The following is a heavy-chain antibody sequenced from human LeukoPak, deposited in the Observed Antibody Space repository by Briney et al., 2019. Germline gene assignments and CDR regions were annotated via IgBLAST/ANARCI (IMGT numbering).Heavy chain of an antibody. CDR2: INSDGSST. Sequence: GGSPRLSCAASGFTFSSYWMHWVRQAPGKGLVWVSRINSDGSSTTYADSVKGRFTMSRDNAKNTLYLQMNSLRAEDTAVYYCARGPYCSGGSCYSVALNYWGQGALVTVSS. CDR3: ARGPYCSGGSCYSVALNY. CDR1: GFTFSSYW. V-gene: IGHV3-74*01. J-gene: IGHJ4*02. D-gene: IGHD2-15*01.